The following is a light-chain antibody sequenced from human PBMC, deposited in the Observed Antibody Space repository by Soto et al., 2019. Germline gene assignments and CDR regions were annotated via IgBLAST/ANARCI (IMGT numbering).Light chain of an antibody. J-gene: IGKJ4*01. Sequence: EIVLTQSPATLSLSPGERATLSCRASQSVNNYLAWYQQKPGQAPRLLIYDASSRATDIPARFSGSGSGTDFTLTISSLEPQDFATYYCHQRSNWPLTFGGGTKVEIK. CDR1: QSVNNY. CDR3: HQRSNWPLT. V-gene: IGKV3-11*01. CDR2: DAS.